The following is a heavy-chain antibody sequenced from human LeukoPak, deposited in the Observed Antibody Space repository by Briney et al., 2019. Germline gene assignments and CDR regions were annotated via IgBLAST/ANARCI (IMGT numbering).Heavy chain of an antibody. CDR2: IYHSGST. V-gene: IGHV4-38-2*02. CDR1: GYSISSGYY. J-gene: IGHJ6*03. D-gene: IGHD6-19*01. Sequence: PSETLSLPCTVSGYSISSGYYWGWIRQPPGKGLEWIGSIYHSGSTYYNPSLKSRVTMSVDTSKNQFSLKLSSVTAADTAVYYCAREGPNSSGWYYYYYYMDVWGKGTTVTISS. CDR3: AREGPNSSGWYYYYYYMDV.